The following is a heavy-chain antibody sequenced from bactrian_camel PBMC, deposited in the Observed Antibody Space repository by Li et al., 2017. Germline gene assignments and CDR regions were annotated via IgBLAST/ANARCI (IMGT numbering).Heavy chain of an antibody. J-gene: IGHJ4*01. Sequence: QLVESGGGSVQAGGSLRLSCAASTGTFRSACMGWIRQVSGKEREGVASIDSDGETTYADPVKGRFTISRDNAKNTLYLQMTSLEPEDTAMYYCAADLRSRDCSGGYIGPLNYWGQGTQVTVS. CDR1: TGTFRSAC. V-gene: IGHV3S53*01. D-gene: IGHD2*01. CDR3: AADLRSRDCSGGYIGPLNY. CDR2: IDSDGET.